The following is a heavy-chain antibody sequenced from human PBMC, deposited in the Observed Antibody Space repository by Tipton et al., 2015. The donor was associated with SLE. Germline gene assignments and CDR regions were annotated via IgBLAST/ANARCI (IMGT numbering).Heavy chain of an antibody. D-gene: IGHD3-3*01. J-gene: IGHJ4*02. CDR2: IYYDGSSQ. V-gene: IGHV3-30*02. CDR1: EFTFGYYG. CDR3: AKDLYDFWSGSVFES. Sequence: SLRLSCAASEFTFGYYGMHWVRQAPGKGLEWLAYIYYDGSSQYYADSVQGRFTISRDTSKNTLYLQMNSLRTEDTALYYCAKDLYDFWSGSVFESWGQGTLVTVSS.